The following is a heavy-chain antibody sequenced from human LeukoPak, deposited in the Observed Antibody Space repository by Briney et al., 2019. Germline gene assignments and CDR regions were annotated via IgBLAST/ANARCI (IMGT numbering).Heavy chain of an antibody. CDR2: ISGSGGST. J-gene: IGHJ1*01. V-gene: IGHV3-23*01. Sequence: GGSLRLSCAASGFTFSSYAMSWVRQAPGKGLEWVSAISGSGGSTYYADSVKGRFTISRDNSKNTLYLQMNSLRAEDTAVYYCAKDLTYSSSWYSPAEYFQHWGQGTLVTVSS. D-gene: IGHD6-13*01. CDR1: GFTFSSYA. CDR3: AKDLTYSSSWYSPAEYFQH.